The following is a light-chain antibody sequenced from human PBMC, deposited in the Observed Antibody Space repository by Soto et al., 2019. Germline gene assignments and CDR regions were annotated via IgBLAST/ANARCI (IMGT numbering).Light chain of an antibody. Sequence: QSVLTQPASVSGFPGQSITISCTGSSSNVGTYNLVSWFQQHPGEAPKLMIYDVIKRPSGVPDRFSGSKSGITASLTISGLQADDEADYYCCSYAATSTLVFGGGTKLTVL. J-gene: IGLJ3*02. CDR2: DVI. CDR3: CSYAATSTLV. CDR1: SSNVGTYNL. V-gene: IGLV2-23*02.